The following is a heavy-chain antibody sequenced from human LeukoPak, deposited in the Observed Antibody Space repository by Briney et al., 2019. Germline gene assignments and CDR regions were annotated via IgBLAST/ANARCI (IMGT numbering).Heavy chain of an antibody. Sequence: LETLSLTCAVYGGSFSGYYWSWIRQPPGKGLEWIGEINHSGSTNYNPSLKSRVTISVDTSKNQFSLKLSSVTAADTAVYYCARGYSSSWAGDQLDYWGQGTLVTVSS. D-gene: IGHD6-13*01. CDR3: ARGYSSSWAGDQLDY. V-gene: IGHV4-34*01. CDR2: INHSGST. J-gene: IGHJ4*02. CDR1: GGSFSGYY.